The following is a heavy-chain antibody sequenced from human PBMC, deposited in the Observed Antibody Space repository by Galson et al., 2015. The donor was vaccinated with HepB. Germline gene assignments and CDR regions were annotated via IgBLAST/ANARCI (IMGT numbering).Heavy chain of an antibody. J-gene: IGHJ6*02. V-gene: IGHV1-2*04. CDR1: GYTFTGYN. CDR2: INPNSGGT. D-gene: IGHD2-2*01. CDR3: ARELVVVPAVKSRGNYFYGFDV. Sequence: SVKVSCKASGYTFTGYNMHWLRQAPGQGLEWMGWINPNSGGTNYAQKFPGWVTTTRDTSISTAYMELSRLRSDDTAVYSCARELVVVPAVKSRGNYFYGFDVWGQGTTVTVSS.